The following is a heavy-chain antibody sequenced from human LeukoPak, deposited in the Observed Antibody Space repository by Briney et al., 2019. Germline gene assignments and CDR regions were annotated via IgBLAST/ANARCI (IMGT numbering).Heavy chain of an antibody. CDR2: VSGSGGST. CDR3: AKDQLSGYSGLYSDY. J-gene: IGHJ4*02. V-gene: IGHV3-23*01. D-gene: IGHD5-12*01. CDR1: GFTFSSYA. Sequence: GGSLRLSCAASGFTFSSYAMSWVRQAPGKGLEWVSGVSGSGGSTYYADSVKGRFTISRDNSENTLYLQMNSLRAEDTAVYYCAKDQLSGYSGLYSDYWGQGTLVTVSS.